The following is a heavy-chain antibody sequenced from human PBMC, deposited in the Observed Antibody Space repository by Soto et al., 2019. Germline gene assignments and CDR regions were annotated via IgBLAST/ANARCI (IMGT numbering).Heavy chain of an antibody. CDR2: IYHSGST. J-gene: IGHJ4*02. D-gene: IGHD1-1*01. CDR3: ARLSTGTGDY. CDR1: GGSISSSNW. Sequence: QVQLQESGPGLVKPSGTLSLTCAVSGGSISSSNWWSWVRQPPGKGREWIGEIYHSGSTNYNPSLKSRVTRSVDKSKNQSSLKLSSVTAAGTAVYYCARLSTGTGDYWGQGTLVTVSS. V-gene: IGHV4-4*02.